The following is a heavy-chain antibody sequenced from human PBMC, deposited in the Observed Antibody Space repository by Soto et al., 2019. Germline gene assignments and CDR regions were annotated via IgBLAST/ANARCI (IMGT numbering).Heavy chain of an antibody. Sequence: AVGSLRLSCAASGFTFSSYGMHWVRQAPGKGLEWVAVIWYDGSNKYYADSVKGRFTISRDNSKNTLYLQMNSLRAEDTAVYYCARPVRPFYYYYGMDVWGQGTTVTVSS. CDR1: GFTFSSYG. J-gene: IGHJ6*02. CDR2: IWYDGSNK. V-gene: IGHV3-33*01. D-gene: IGHD3-10*01. CDR3: ARPVRPFYYYYGMDV.